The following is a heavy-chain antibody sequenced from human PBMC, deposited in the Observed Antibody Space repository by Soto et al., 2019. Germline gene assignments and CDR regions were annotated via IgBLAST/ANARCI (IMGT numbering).Heavy chain of an antibody. CDR2: ISGSGGST. Sequence: EVQLLESGGGLVQPGGSLRLSCAASGFTFSSYAMSWVRQAPGKGLEWVSAISGSGGSTYYADSVKGRFTISRDNSKNTLYLQMNSLRAEDKAVYYCAKTGASLDYYYYMDVWGKGTTVTVSS. D-gene: IGHD3-16*01. CDR3: AKTGASLDYYYYMDV. V-gene: IGHV3-23*01. J-gene: IGHJ6*03. CDR1: GFTFSSYA.